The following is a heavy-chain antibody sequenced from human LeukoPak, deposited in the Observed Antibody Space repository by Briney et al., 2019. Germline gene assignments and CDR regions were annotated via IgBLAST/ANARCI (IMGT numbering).Heavy chain of an antibody. D-gene: IGHD3-22*01. V-gene: IGHV3-74*01. CDR1: GFTFSNYW. Sequence: GGSLRHSCAASGFTFSNYWTHWVRQAPAKGLVWVSRINSDGINTSYADSVKGRFTISRDNAKNTLNLQMNSLRAEDTAVYYCARDLGQYYDTSDNWFDPWGQGTLVTASS. J-gene: IGHJ5*02. CDR3: ARDLGQYYDTSDNWFDP. CDR2: INSDGINT.